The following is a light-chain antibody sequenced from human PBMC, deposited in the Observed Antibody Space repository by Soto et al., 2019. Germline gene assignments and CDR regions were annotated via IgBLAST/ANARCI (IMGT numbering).Light chain of an antibody. V-gene: IGKV1-5*03. CDR2: KAS. CDR3: QQYNSYPWT. CDR1: QSISSW. J-gene: IGKJ1*01. Sequence: DIQMTQSPSTLSASVGDRVTITCRASQSISSWLAWYQQKPGKAPKLLIYKASSLESRVPSRFSGSESGTEFTLTISSLQPDDFATYYCQQYNSYPWTFGQGTKVEIK.